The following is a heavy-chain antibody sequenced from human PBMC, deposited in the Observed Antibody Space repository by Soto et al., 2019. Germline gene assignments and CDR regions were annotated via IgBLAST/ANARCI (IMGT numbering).Heavy chain of an antibody. CDR1: VYTFTSYY. CDR3: ARDGPRITISYLAFDI. V-gene: IGHV1-46*01. D-gene: IGHD3-9*01. Sequence: ASVKVSCKASVYTFTSYYMHWVRQAPGQGLEWMGIINPSGGSTSYAQKFQGRVTMTRDTSTSTVYMELSSLRSEDTAVYYCARDGPRITISYLAFDIWGQGTMVTVSS. CDR2: INPSGGST. J-gene: IGHJ3*02.